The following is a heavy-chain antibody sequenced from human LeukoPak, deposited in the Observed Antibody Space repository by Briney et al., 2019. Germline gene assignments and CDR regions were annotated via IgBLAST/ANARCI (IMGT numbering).Heavy chain of an antibody. CDR2: IYHSGST. V-gene: IGHV4-30-2*01. Sequence: SQTLSLTCAVSGGSISSGGYSWSWIRQPPGKGLEWIGYIYHSGSTYYNPSLKSRVTISVDRSKNQFSLKLSSVTAADTAVYYCARGVVVTANFDYRGQGTLVTVSS. CDR1: GGSISSGGYS. D-gene: IGHD2-21*02. J-gene: IGHJ4*02. CDR3: ARGVVVTANFDY.